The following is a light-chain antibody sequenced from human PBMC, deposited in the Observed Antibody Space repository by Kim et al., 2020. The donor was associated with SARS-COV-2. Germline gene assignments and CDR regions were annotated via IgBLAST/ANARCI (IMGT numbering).Light chain of an antibody. J-gene: IGKJ1*01. CDR1: ENIRSNH. CDR2: DAP. CDR3: KRYGRSRT. Sequence: EIVLTQSPGTLSLSPGERATLSCRASENIRSNHLAWYQQKPGQAPRLLIYDAPSRAPGIPVRFSGGGSGTDFTLTVSIREPEDFAMYYFKRYGRSRTFGQGTKVDIK. V-gene: IGKV3-20*01.